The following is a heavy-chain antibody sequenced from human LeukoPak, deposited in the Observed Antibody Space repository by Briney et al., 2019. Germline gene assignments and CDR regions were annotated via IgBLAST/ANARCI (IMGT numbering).Heavy chain of an antibody. CDR1: GFTFSSYG. D-gene: IGHD1-26*01. CDR2: IWYDGSNQ. V-gene: IGHV3-33*01. CDR3: ATDRNSGKYYDY. J-gene: IGHJ4*02. Sequence: GGSLRLSCAASGFTFSSYGMHWVRQAPGKGLEWVAVIWYDGSNQYYLDSVKGRFTVSRDNAKNTLYLQTNSLRAEDTAVYYCATDRNSGKYYDYWGQGTLVTVSS.